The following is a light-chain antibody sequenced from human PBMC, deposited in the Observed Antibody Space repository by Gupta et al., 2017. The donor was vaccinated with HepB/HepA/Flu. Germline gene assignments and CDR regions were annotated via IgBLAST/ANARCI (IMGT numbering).Light chain of an antibody. CDR2: KNN. CDR1: SNNVCNQV. Sequence: QPALTQPPSVSKGFRQTATLTCTGNSNNVCNQVAAWLQQHQGNPPKLLSYKNNKRPSGISERFSASRSGNTASLTITGRQPEDEADYYCSAWDSSLSAQVFGGGTKLTVL. CDR3: SAWDSSLSAQV. V-gene: IGLV10-54*04. J-gene: IGLJ2*01.